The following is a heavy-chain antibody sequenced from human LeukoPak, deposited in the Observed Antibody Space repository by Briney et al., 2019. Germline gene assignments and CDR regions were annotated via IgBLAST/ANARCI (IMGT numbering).Heavy chain of an antibody. CDR1: GFTFSSYA. D-gene: IGHD1-1*01. CDR3: AKTPYNWNDPPRYYYYYGMDV. Sequence: PGGSLRLSCAASGFTFSSYAMHWVRQAPGKGLEWVAVISYDGSNKYYADSVKGRFTISRDNSKNTLYLQMNSLRAEDTAVYYCAKTPYNWNDPPRYYYYYGMDVWGKGTTVTVSS. J-gene: IGHJ6*04. CDR2: ISYDGSNK. V-gene: IGHV3-30*04.